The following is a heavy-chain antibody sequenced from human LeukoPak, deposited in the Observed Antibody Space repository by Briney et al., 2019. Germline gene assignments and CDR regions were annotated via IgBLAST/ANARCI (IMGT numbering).Heavy chain of an antibody. CDR2: IYHSGST. J-gene: IGHJ5*02. CDR3: ARDLITMVRGVIIHWFDP. D-gene: IGHD3-10*01. CDR1: GFTFSTYEV. Sequence: PGGSLRLSCAASGFTFSTYEVNWVRQAPGKGLEWIGEIYHSGSTNYNPSLKSRVTISVDRSKNQFSLKLGSVTAADTAVYYCARDLITMVRGVIIHWFDPWGQGTLVTVSS. V-gene: IGHV4-4*02.